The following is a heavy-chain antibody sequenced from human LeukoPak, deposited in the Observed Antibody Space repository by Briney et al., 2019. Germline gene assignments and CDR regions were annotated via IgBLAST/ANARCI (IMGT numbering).Heavy chain of an antibody. D-gene: IGHD3-22*01. V-gene: IGHV3-30*19. J-gene: IGHJ4*02. CDR1: GFSFSDYG. CDR3: ARDVALYYYYDSSGSLAFDY. CDR2: ISYDGSNK. Sequence: GGSLRLSCAASGFSFSDYGMHWVRQTPGKGLEWVAVISYDGSNKYYADSVKGRFTISRDNSKNTLYLQMNSLRAEDTAVYYCARDVALYYYYDSSGSLAFDYWGQGTLVTVSS.